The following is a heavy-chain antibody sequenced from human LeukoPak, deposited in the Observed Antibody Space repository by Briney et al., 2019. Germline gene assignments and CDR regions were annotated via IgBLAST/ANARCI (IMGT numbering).Heavy chain of an antibody. CDR1: GGTFSCYA. V-gene: IGHV1-69*05. CDR2: IIPIFGTA. CDR3: ARDRPGMGFDY. Sequence: SVTVSCKASGGTFSCYAFSWVRQAPGQGLEWMGRIIPIFGTADYAQKFQGRITITTDESTSTAYMELSSLRSEDTAVYYCARDRPGMGFDYWGQGTLVTVSS. J-gene: IGHJ4*02. D-gene: IGHD3-16*01.